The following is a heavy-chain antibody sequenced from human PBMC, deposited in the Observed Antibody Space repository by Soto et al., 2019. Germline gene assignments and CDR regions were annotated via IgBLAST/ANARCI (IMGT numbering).Heavy chain of an antibody. D-gene: IGHD3-16*01. J-gene: IGHJ4*02. V-gene: IGHV4-30-4*01. CDR2: IYYSGNT. CDR1: GGSTSSDNY. CDR3: AREGGESSDGLYYFDS. Sequence: TSETLSLTCTVSGGSTSSDNYWSWIRQPPGKGLEWIGHIYYSGNTDYNPSLKSRLAISIDTSKNQFSLKLSSVTAADTAVYFCAREGGESSDGLYYFDSWGQGSLVTVSS.